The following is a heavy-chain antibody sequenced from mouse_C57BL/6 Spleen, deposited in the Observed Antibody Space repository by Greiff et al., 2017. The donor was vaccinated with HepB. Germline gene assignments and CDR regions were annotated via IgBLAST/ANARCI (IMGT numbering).Heavy chain of an antibody. V-gene: IGHV14-1*01. Sequence: VQLKQSGAELVRPGASVKLSCTASGFNIKDYYMHWVKQRPEQGLEWIGRIDPEDGDTEYAPKFQGKATMTADTSSNTAYLQLSSLTSEDTAVYYCTTSGYYYGSSIYYAMDYWGQGTSVTVSS. D-gene: IGHD1-1*01. J-gene: IGHJ4*01. CDR2: IDPEDGDT. CDR1: GFNIKDYY. CDR3: TTSGYYYGSSIYYAMDY.